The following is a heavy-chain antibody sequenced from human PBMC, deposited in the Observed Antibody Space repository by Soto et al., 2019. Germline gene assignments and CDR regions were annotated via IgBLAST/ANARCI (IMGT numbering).Heavy chain of an antibody. CDR3: VRGPRQLGGSYDYGIDV. D-gene: IGHD1-1*01. J-gene: IGHJ6*04. CDR2: FFDSGST. Sequence: SETLSLTCSVSGGSISSGGFYWSWIRQHPGKGLEWIGFFFDSGSTYYNASLKTRLTISVDTSNNQFSLRLSSVTAADTAVYYCVRGPRQLGGSYDYGIDVRGKGTMVTISS. V-gene: IGHV4-31*02. CDR1: GGSISSGGFY.